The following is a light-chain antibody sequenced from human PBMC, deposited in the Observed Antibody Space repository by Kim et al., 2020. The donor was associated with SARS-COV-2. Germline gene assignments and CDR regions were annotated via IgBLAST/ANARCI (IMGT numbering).Light chain of an antibody. V-gene: IGKV1-12*01. CDR2: SVS. CDR1: QGVSSY. CDR3: QQANTFPFT. J-gene: IGKJ2*01. Sequence: DIQMTQSPSSVSASVGYRVTITCRASQGVSSYLAWYQQRPGKAPELLIYSVSTLQRGVPSRFSGSGSGTDFTLTISSLQPEDFATYYCQQANTFPFTFGQGTKLEI.